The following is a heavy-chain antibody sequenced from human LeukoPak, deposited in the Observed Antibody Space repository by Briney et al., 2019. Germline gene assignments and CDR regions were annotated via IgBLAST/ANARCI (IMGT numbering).Heavy chain of an antibody. V-gene: IGHV1-2*02. CDR2: INPNSGGT. CDR3: ALFGNYDSSGYYWFDP. CDR1: GDTFTRYY. Sequence: GAPVKVSCTAFGDTFTRYYMHWGRQAPGQGREWMGGINPNSGGTNYTQKFPGRVTLTPDTSISTAYMELSRLRYDATAEYYSALFGNYDSSGYYWFDPWGQGTLVTVSS. D-gene: IGHD3-22*01. J-gene: IGHJ5*02.